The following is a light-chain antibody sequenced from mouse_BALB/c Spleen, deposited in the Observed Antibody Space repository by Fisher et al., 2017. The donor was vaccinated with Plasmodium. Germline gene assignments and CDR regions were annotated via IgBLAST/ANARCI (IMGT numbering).Light chain of an antibody. V-gene: IGKV1-110*01. CDR2: KVS. CDR3: FQTTHLPLT. J-gene: IGKJ5*01. CDR1: QSLVHSNGKTY. Sequence: VLTQTTLSLPVSLGDQASMSCRSSQSLVHSNGKTYLHWYLQKPGQSPKLLIYKVSNRFSGVPDRFSGSGSVTDFTLKISIVEAEDLGVYFCFQTTHLPLTFGAGTKLELK.